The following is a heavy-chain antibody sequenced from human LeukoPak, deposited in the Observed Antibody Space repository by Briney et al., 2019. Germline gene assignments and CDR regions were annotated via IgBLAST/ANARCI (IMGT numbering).Heavy chain of an antibody. J-gene: IGHJ6*02. V-gene: IGHV1-69*04. CDR1: GGTFSSYA. D-gene: IGHD1-26*01. CDR3: ARLSGSYLYYYGMDV. CDR2: IIPILGIT. Sequence: SVKVSCKASGGTFSSYAISWVRQAPGQGLEWMGRIIPILGITNYAQKFQGRVTITADKSTSTAYMELSSLRSEDTAVYYCARLSGSYLYYYGMDVWGRGTTVTVSS.